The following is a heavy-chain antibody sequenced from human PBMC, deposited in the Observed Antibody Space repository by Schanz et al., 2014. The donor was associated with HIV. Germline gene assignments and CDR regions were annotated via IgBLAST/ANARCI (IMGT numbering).Heavy chain of an antibody. D-gene: IGHD3-16*02. J-gene: IGHJ6*02. V-gene: IGHV3-33*06. CDR1: GFTFSSYA. CDR3: AKMEMAIVRWYYGLDV. CDR2: IWYDGTND. Sequence: QMQLVESGGGVVQPGRSLRLSCAASGFTFSSYAMHWVRQAPGTGLEWVAVIWYDGTNDHYADSVKGRFTISRDNSKNTLYLEMNSLRAEDTAVYYCAKMEMAIVRWYYGLDVWGQGTTVTVSS.